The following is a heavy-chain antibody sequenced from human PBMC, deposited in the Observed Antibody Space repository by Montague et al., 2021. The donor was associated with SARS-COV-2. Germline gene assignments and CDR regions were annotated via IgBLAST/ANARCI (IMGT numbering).Heavy chain of an antibody. CDR1: GGSISSSSYY. V-gene: IGHV4-39*01. Sequence: SETLSLTCTVSGGSISSSSYYWVWIRQPPGKGLQWIGSIYYGGSTYYNPSLKGRVTISVDTSKNQFSLRLSSVTAADTAVYYCATITLGYCTNGVCQPPDYWGQGTLVTVSS. CDR3: ATITLGYCTNGVCQPPDY. CDR2: IYYGGST. J-gene: IGHJ4*02. D-gene: IGHD2-8*01.